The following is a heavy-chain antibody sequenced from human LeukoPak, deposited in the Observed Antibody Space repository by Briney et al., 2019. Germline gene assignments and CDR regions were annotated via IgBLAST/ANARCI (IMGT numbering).Heavy chain of an antibody. D-gene: IGHD6-19*01. CDR1: GFTFSSYW. V-gene: IGHV3-74*01. J-gene: IGHJ4*02. CDR2: INSDGSST. Sequence: QPGGSLRLSCAASGFTFSSYWMHWVRQAPGKGLVWVSRINSDGSSTSYADSVKGRFTISRDNSKSTLYLQMNSLRAEDTAVYYCAKDAPGAGGFDYWGQGTLVTVSS. CDR3: AKDAPGAGGFDY.